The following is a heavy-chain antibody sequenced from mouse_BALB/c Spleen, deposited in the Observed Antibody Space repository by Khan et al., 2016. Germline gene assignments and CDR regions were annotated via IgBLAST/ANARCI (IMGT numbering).Heavy chain of an antibody. CDR1: GDSITSGY. J-gene: IGHJ3*01. V-gene: IGHV3-8*02. CDR3: ARSNRNDVWFAY. CDR2: INYSGST. Sequence: EVQLQESGPSLVKPSQTLSLTCSVTGDSITSGYWNWIRKFPGNKLEYMGYINYSGSTHYNPSLKSRISITRDTSKNQYYLQVNSVTTEDIATYYCARSNRNDVWFAYWGQGTLVTVSA. D-gene: IGHD2-14*01.